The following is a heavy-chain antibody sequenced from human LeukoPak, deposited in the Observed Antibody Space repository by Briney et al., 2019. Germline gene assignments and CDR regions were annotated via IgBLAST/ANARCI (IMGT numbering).Heavy chain of an antibody. J-gene: IGHJ4*02. CDR3: VAGKGWLGGF. V-gene: IGHV3-7*01. CDR2: IKLDGSEQ. D-gene: IGHD6-19*01. Sequence: GGSLRLSCADSGLTISNNWMSWVRQAPGKGLEWVANIKLDGSEQYYVDSVKGRFTISRDNGKNLMYLQMNSLRAEGTAVFCWVAGKGWLGGFWGQGTLGTVSS. CDR1: GLTISNNW.